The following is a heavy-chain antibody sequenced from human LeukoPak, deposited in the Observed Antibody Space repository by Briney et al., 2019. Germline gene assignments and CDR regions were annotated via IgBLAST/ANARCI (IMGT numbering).Heavy chain of an antibody. CDR3: AELGITMFEGV. CDR1: GFTFSSYE. Sequence: GGSLRLSCAASGFTFSSYEMNWVRQAPGKGLEWVSYISSSGSTIYYADSVKGRFTISRDNAKNSLYLQMNSLRAEDTAVYYCAELGITMFEGVWGKGTTVTISS. V-gene: IGHV3-48*03. D-gene: IGHD3-10*02. J-gene: IGHJ6*04. CDR2: ISSSGSTI.